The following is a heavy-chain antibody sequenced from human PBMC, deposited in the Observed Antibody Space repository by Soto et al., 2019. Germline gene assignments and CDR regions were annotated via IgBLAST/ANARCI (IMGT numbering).Heavy chain of an antibody. V-gene: IGHV1-69*06. CDR2: IIPIFGTA. D-gene: IGHD3-22*01. J-gene: IGHJ4*02. CDR1: GGTFSSYA. Sequence: SVKVSCKASGGTFSSYAISWVRQAPGQGLEWMGGIIPIFGTANYAQKLQGRVTITADTSTSTAYMELRSLRSDDTAVYYCASSSGYYYGYWGQGTLVTVSS. CDR3: ASSSGYYYGY.